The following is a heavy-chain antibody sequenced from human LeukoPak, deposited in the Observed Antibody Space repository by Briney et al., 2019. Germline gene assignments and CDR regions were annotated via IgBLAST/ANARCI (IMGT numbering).Heavy chain of an antibody. J-gene: IGHJ4*02. CDR3: ARGAAMADFDY. D-gene: IGHD5-18*01. CDR2: IYYTGST. CDR1: SGTISSSSYF. Sequence: PSETLSLTCNVSSGTISSSSYFRGWIRQPPGNGLEWIGNIYYTGSTHSNPSLKSRLTISVDTSKNQFSLKLSSVTAADTAVYYCARGAAMADFDYWGQGTLVTVSS. V-gene: IGHV4-39*01.